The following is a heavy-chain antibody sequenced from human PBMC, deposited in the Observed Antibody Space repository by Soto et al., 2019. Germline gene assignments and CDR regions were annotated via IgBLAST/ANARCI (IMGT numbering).Heavy chain of an antibody. CDR3: ARGDSNYEGDYYYGMDV. CDR2: IIPIFGTA. J-gene: IGHJ6*02. V-gene: IGHV1-69*13. CDR1: GGTFSSYA. Sequence: GASVKVSCKASGGTFSSYAISWVRQAPGQGLEWMGGIIPIFGTANYAQKFQGRVTITADESTSTAYMELSSLRSEDTAVYYCARGDSNYEGDYYYGMDVWGQGTTVTVSS. D-gene: IGHD4-4*01.